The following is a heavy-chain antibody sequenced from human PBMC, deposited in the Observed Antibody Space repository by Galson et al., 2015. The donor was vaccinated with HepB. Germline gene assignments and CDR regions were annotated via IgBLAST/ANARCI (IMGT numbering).Heavy chain of an antibody. J-gene: IGHJ6*03. CDR3: ARHRGDYGGNVGHYYYYCYMDV. CDR2: IYPGDSDT. CDR1: GYSFTSYW. Sequence: QSGAEVKKPGESLKISCKGSGYSFTSYWIGWVRQMPGKGLEWMGIIYPGDSDTRYSPSFQGQVTISADKSISTAYLQWSSLKASDTAMYYCARHRGDYGGNVGHYYYYCYMDVWGKGTTVTVSS. D-gene: IGHD4-23*01. V-gene: IGHV5-51*01.